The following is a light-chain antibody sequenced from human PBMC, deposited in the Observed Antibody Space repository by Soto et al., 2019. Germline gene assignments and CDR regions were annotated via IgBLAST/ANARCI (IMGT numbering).Light chain of an antibody. CDR2: GAF. J-gene: IGKJ1*01. CDR3: QQYATSPRT. Sequence: EIVLTQSPGTLSLSPGERVTLYCKASQRVSNSYLAWYQQRPGQAPRLLIYGAFSRATDAPDRFSGSESGTEFTLTTDRLAPEDSAVYFCQQYATSPRTFGQGTKVDIK. V-gene: IGKV3-20*01. CDR1: QRVSNSY.